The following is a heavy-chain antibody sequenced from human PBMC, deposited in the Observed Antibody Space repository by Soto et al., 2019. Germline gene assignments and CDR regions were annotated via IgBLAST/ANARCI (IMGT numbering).Heavy chain of an antibody. D-gene: IGHD4-17*01. J-gene: IGHJ6*02. CDR2: ISSSSSYI. V-gene: IGHV3-21*01. Sequence: PGGSLRLSCAASGFTFSSYSMNWVRQAPGKGLEWVSSISSSSSYIYYADSVKGRFTISRDNAKNSLYLQMNSLRAEDTAVYYCARDIIMATVTSLLGYYYGMDVWGQGTTVTVS. CDR3: ARDIIMATVTSLLGYYYGMDV. CDR1: GFTFSSYS.